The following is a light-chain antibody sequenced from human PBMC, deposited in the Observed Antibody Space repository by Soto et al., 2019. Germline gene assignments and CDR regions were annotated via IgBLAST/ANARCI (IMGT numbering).Light chain of an antibody. J-gene: IGLJ2*01. V-gene: IGLV2-14*01. CDR1: SSDVGGYNY. CDR2: XXX. CDR3: SSYTSSSTLVV. Sequence: QSALTQPASVSGSPGQSITISCTGTSSDVGGYNYVSWYQQHPGKSPKLMFYXXXXXXXXXXXXXXXSKSGNTASLTISXXXAXXXAXXYCSSYTSSSTLVVFGGGTKLTVL.